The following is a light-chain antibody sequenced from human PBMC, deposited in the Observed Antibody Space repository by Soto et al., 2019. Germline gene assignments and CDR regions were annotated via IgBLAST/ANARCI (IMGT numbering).Light chain of an antibody. CDR1: QSITSW. J-gene: IGKJ4*01. Sequence: DIQITQSPSTLSASVGDRVTITCRASQSITSWLAWYQQKPGKAPNLLIYDASSLQSGDPSRFSGSGSGTEFTLTISSLQPDDSATDYCQQYNSHDDIAFGRGTKVEIK. CDR2: DAS. CDR3: QQYNSHDDIA. V-gene: IGKV1-5*01.